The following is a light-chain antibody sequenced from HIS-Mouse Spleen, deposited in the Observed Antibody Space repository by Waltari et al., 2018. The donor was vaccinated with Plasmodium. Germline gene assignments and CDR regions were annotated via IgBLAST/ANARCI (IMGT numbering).Light chain of an antibody. CDR2: YKSEADK. CDR1: RGINVGTYR. V-gene: IGLV5-45*03. J-gene: IGLJ3*02. CDR3: MIWHSSAWV. Sequence: QAVLTQPSSLSASPGASASLTCTLRRGINVGTYRIYWFQQKPGSPPQYLLRYKSEADKQQGSGVPGRFSGSKDASANAGIVLMSGLQAEDEADYYCMIWHSSAWVFGGGTKLTVL.